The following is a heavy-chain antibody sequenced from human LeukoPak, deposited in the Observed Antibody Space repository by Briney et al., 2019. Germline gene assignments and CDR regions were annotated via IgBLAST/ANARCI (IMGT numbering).Heavy chain of an antibody. J-gene: IGHJ4*02. CDR1: GYSFTSYW. CDR3: ARLTASWPSGRYFDY. V-gene: IGHV5-10-1*01. D-gene: IGHD3-10*01. CDR2: IDPSDSYT. Sequence: GESLKISCKGSGYSFTSYWISWVRQMPGKGLEWVGRIDPSDSYTNYSPSFQGHVTISADKSISTAYLQWSSLKASDTAMYYCARLTASWPSGRYFDYWGQGTLVTVSS.